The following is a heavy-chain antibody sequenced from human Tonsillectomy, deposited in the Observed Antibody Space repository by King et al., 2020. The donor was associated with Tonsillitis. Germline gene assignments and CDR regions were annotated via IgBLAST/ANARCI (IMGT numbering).Heavy chain of an antibody. V-gene: IGHV3-53*01. D-gene: IGHD6-6*01. CDR3: ASQQFAGFVY. J-gene: IGHJ4*02. CDR2: IYSGDST. CDR1: GFTVSSDY. Sequence: VQLVESGGGLIQPGGSLRLSCAASGFTVSSDYMSWVRQAPGKGLVWVSVIYSGDSTYYADSLKGRFTISRDISKNTLYLQMNSLRAEDTAVYYCASQQFAGFVYWGQGTLVTVSS.